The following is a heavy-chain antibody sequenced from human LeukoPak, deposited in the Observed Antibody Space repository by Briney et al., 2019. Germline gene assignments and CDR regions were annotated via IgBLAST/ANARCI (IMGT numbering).Heavy chain of an antibody. Sequence: SETLSLTCSVSGDSVSDPLKSWGWIRQPPGKGLEWVGNIYASGTTAYNPSLRGRVTVSVDTSKNQFSLKMPSVTAADTAVYFCARLTKGRFFDFFFDFWGQGTLFPVSS. V-gene: IGHV4-39*01. CDR2: IYASGTT. J-gene: IGHJ4*02. CDR1: GDSVSDPLKS. D-gene: IGHD3-9*01. CDR3: ARLTKGRFFDFFFDF.